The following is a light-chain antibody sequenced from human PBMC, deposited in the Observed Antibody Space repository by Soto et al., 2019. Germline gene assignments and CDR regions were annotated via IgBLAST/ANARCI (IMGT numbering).Light chain of an antibody. Sequence: DIQMTQSPSTLSASVGDRVTITCRASQSISSWLAWYQQKPGKAPKLLIYKASSLESGVPSRFSGSGSATEFTLTISSLQPDDFATYYCQQYKSYPFTFGPGTKVDIK. CDR1: QSISSW. J-gene: IGKJ3*01. CDR3: QQYKSYPFT. V-gene: IGKV1-5*03. CDR2: KAS.